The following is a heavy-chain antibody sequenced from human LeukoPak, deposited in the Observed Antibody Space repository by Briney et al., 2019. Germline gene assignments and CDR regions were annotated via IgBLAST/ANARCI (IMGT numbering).Heavy chain of an antibody. CDR3: AKMEGQRLYDYCMDV. D-gene: IGHD3-3*01. J-gene: IGHJ6*03. V-gene: IGHV3-23*01. CDR2: MSGSGYYT. Sequence: PGGSLRLSCAASGFALSNFAMSWVRQAPGKGLEWVSAMSGSGYYTYYVESVKGRFTISRDNSKNTLYLHMNSLRADDTAVYYCAKMEGQRLYDYCMDVWGRGTTVTVSS. CDR1: GFALSNFA.